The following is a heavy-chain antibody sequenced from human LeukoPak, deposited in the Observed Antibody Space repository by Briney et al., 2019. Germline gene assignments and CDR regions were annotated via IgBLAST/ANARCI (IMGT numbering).Heavy chain of an antibody. CDR2: IYYSGST. V-gene: IGHV4-59*08. CDR1: GGSIRSYY. CDR3: ATGSHYFDY. Sequence: SETLSLTCTVSGGSIRSYYWSWIRQPPGRGLEWIGYIYYSGSTKYNPSLKSRATISEDTSKNQFSLKLSSVTAADTAVYYCATGSHYFDYWGQGTLVTVSS. J-gene: IGHJ4*02. D-gene: IGHD1-26*01.